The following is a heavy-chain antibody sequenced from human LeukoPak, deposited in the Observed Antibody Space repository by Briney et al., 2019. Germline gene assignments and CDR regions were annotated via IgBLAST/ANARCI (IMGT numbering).Heavy chain of an antibody. Sequence: GGSLRLYCAASGFTLSYYYMSWIRQAPGKGLEWVSYSSSSGSTIYYADSVKGRFAISRDNAKNSLYLQMNSLRAEDTAVYYCARRRDFIDYWGQGTLVTVSS. J-gene: IGHJ4*02. V-gene: IGHV3-11*01. D-gene: IGHD3/OR15-3a*01. CDR3: ARRRDFIDY. CDR1: GFTLSYYY. CDR2: SSSSGSTI.